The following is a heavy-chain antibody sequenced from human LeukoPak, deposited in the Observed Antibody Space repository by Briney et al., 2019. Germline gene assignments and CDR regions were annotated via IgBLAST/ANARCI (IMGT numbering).Heavy chain of an antibody. D-gene: IGHD5-24*01. CDR1: GFSFSSYA. V-gene: IGHV3-30*04. J-gene: IGHJ3*02. CDR2: ISYDGSNK. CDR3: ARDTMATIGHGAFYI. Sequence: GGSLRLSCAASGFSFSSYAMHWVRQAPGKGLDWVAFISYDGSNKYYADSVKGRITISRDNSKNTLYLRMNSLRAEDTAVHYFARDTMATIGHGAFYIWGQGTMVHVFS.